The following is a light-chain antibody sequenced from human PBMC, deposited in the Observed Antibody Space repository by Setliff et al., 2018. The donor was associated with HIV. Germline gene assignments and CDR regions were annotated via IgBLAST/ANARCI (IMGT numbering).Light chain of an antibody. CDR2: EVS. V-gene: IGLV2-8*01. CDR3: SSYTSTSTPYV. Sequence: QSALAQPPSASGSPGQSVTISCTGTSSDVGGYKFVSWYQQHPGKAPKLMIYEVSKRPSGVPDRFSGSKSGNTASLTISGLQAEDEADYYCSSYTSTSTPYVFGTGTKVTVL. CDR1: SSDVGGYKF. J-gene: IGLJ1*01.